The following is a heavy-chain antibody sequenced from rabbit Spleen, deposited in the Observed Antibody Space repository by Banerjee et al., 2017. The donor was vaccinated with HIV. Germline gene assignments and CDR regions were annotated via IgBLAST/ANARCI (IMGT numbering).Heavy chain of an antibody. D-gene: IGHD8-1*01. V-gene: IGHV1S40*01. CDR1: GIDFSSKYY. CDR2: VAAGVSFTT. Sequence: EESGGDLVKPGASLTLTYTASGIDFSSKYYMCWVRQAPGKGLEWIACVAAGVSFTTYYASWAKGRFTISKTSSTTVTLQMTSLTAADTATYFCARDSGTSFSSYGMDLWGPGTLVTVS. CDR3: ARDSGTSFSSYGMDL. J-gene: IGHJ6*01.